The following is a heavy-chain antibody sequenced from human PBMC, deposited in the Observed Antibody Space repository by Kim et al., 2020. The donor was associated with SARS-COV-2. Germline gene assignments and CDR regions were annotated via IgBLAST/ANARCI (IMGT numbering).Heavy chain of an antibody. CDR1: GDSVSSNSAA. Sequence: SQTLSLTCAISGDSVSSNSAAWNWIRQSPSRGLEWLGRTYYRSKWYNDYAVSVKSRITINPDTSKNQFSLQLNSVTPEDTAVYYCARDGYCSSTTPCYYGMDVWGQGTTVTVSS. CDR2: TYYRSKWYN. J-gene: IGHJ6*02. V-gene: IGHV6-1*01. CDR3: ARDGYCSSTTPCYYGMDV. D-gene: IGHD2-2*01.